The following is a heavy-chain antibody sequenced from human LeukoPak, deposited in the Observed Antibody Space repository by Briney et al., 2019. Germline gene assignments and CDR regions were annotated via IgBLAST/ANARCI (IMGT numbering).Heavy chain of an antibody. CDR1: GFTVSSNY. CDR2: IYSGGST. J-gene: IGHJ4*02. CDR3: AKEIPQLWFGFDY. Sequence: GGSLRLSCAASGFTVSSNYMSWVRQAPGKGLEWVSVIYSGGSTYYADSVKGRFTISRDNSKNTLYLQMNSLRAEDTAVYYCAKEIPQLWFGFDYWGQGTLVTVSS. V-gene: IGHV3-53*01. D-gene: IGHD3-10*01.